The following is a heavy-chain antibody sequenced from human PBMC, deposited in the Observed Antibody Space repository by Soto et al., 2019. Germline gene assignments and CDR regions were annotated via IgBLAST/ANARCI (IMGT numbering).Heavy chain of an antibody. D-gene: IGHD6-13*01. J-gene: IGHJ6*03. V-gene: IGHV4-59*01. CDR1: GGSISSYY. CDR3: ARKGAAASYAHYYMDV. CDR2: THYSGTS. Sequence: PSETLSLTCTVSGGSISSYYWSWIRQPPGKGLEWIGYTHYSGTSNYNPSLKSRVTISVDTSRNRFSLNLTSATAADTAVYYCARKGAAASYAHYYMDVWGRGTAVTVSS.